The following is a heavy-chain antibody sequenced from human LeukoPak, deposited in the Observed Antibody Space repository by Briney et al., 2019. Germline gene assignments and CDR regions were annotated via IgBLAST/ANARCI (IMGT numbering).Heavy chain of an antibody. CDR2: IYPGDSDT. D-gene: IGHD6-19*01. CDR3: ARRSSDSSGAFDY. V-gene: IGHV5-51*01. J-gene: IGHJ4*02. Sequence: GESLKISCKSSGYSFTSYWIGWVRQMPGKGLEWMGIIYPGDSDTRYSPSFQGRVTISADKSINTAYLQWNSLKASDTAIYYCARRSSDSSGAFDYWGQGALVTVSS. CDR1: GYSFTSYW.